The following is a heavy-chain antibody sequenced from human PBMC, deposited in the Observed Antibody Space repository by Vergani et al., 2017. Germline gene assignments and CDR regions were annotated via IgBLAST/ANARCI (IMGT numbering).Heavy chain of an antibody. CDR2: FDPEHGEV. CDR3: AIVKDYHDRSGYYFDC. V-gene: IGHV1-24*01. Sequence: QVQLVQSGSEVRKTGASVKVSSQVSGYSLSELTIHWVRQAPGKGLEWMGGFDPEHGEVTFAHHIQGRVTMTEDRSTDSAYMELSSLKPEDTALYYCAIVKDYHDRSGYYFDCWGQGTLVTVSS. D-gene: IGHD3-22*01. CDR1: GYSLSELT. J-gene: IGHJ4*02.